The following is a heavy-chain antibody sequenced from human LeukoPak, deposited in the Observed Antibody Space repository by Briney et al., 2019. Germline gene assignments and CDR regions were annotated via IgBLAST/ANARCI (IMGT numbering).Heavy chain of an antibody. D-gene: IGHD2-2*01. CDR1: GGSIADSSYY. J-gene: IGHJ5*02. CDR2: IYYSGST. Sequence: SETLSLTCTVSGGSIADSSYYWVWIRQPPGNGLEWIGTIYYSGSTYYNPSLKSRVTISVDTSKNQFPLRLSSVTAADTAVYYCAREVDAAAAYNWFDPWGQGTLSPSPQ. CDR3: AREVDAAAAYNWFDP. V-gene: IGHV4-39*06.